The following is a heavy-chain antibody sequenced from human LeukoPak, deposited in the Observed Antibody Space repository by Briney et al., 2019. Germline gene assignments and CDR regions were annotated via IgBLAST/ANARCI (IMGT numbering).Heavy chain of an antibody. J-gene: IGHJ4*02. CDR1: LYTFFTAV. CDR2: LIGSGGST. CDR3: AKDHGGYYGSGKHPFDY. V-gene: IGHV3-23*01. Sequence: GSLRLSCAASLYTFFTAVLSWGRHAPEEGLGWVSPLIGSGGSTYYADSVKGRFTISRDNSKNTLYLQMNSLRAEDTAVYYCAKDHGGYYGSGKHPFDYWGQGTLVTVSS. D-gene: IGHD3-10*01.